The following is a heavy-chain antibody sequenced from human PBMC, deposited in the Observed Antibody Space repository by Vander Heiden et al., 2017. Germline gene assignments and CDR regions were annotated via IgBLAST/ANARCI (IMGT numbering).Heavy chain of an antibody. CDR2: IKEDGSEK. J-gene: IGHJ4*02. D-gene: IGHD3-22*01. CDR3: AREYYHDSSGYGASGY. V-gene: IGHV3-7*01. Sequence: EVQLVESGGGLVQPGGSLRLSCAASGFTFSYFWMSWVRQAPGKGLEWVANIKEDGSEKYCVDSVKGRFTISRDNAKNSLYLQMNSLRAEDTAVYYCAREYYHDSSGYGASGYWGQGTLVTVSS. CDR1: GFTFSYFW.